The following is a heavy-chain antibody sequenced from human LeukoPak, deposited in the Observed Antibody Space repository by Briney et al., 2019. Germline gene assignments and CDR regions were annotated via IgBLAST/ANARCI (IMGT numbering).Heavy chain of an antibody. CDR2: IYDSGST. V-gene: IGHV4-38-2*02. CDR1: GDSMRSSDD. Sequence: SETLSLTCTVSGDSMRSSDDWGWIRQPPGKGLEWIGSIYDSGSTYYNPSLKSRVTISVDTSKNQFSLKLSSVTAADTAVYYCARARGIEVILTEDNWFDPWGQGTLVTVRS. J-gene: IGHJ5*02. CDR3: ARARGIEVILTEDNWFDP. D-gene: IGHD3/OR15-3a*01.